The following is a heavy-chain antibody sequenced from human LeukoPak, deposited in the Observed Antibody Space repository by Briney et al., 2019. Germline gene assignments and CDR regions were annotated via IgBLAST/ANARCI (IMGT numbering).Heavy chain of an antibody. J-gene: IGHJ4*02. CDR1: GFTFSSYG. Sequence: PGGSLRLSCAASGFTFSSYGMHWVRQAPGKGLEWVAVIWYDGSNKYYADSVEGRFTISRDNSKNTLYLQMNSLRAEDTAVYYCARDLVGIAVAGLDYWGQGTLVTVSS. V-gene: IGHV3-33*01. CDR3: ARDLVGIAVAGLDY. CDR2: IWYDGSNK. D-gene: IGHD6-19*01.